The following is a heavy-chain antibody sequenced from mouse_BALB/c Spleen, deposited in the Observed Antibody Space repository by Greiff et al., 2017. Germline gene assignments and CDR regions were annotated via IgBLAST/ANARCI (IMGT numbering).Heavy chain of an antibody. CDR3: ARDNYGSSYWYFDV. V-gene: IGHV5-6-3*01. Sequence: EVHLVESGGGLVQPGGSLKLSCAASGFTFSSYGMSWVRQTPDKRLELVATINSNGGSTYYPDSVKGRFTISRDNAKNTLYLQMSSLKSEDTAMYYCARDNYGSSYWYFDVWGAGTTVTVSS. J-gene: IGHJ1*01. D-gene: IGHD1-1*01. CDR2: INSNGGST. CDR1: GFTFSSYG.